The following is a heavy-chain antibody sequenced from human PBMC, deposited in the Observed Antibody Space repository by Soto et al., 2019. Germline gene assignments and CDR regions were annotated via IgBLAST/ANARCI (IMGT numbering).Heavy chain of an antibody. J-gene: IGHJ3*02. D-gene: IGHD1-1*01. V-gene: IGHV3-23*01. Sequence: EVQLLESGGGLLQPGGSLRLSCAASGFTFSNYAMSWVRQAPGKGLEWVSTISGGGVSTYNADSVKGRITISRDNSKNTLFLQMNALRAEETAVYYCARDLTGPAYAFDIWGKGTMVTVSS. CDR1: GFTFSNYA. CDR3: ARDLTGPAYAFDI. CDR2: ISGGGVST.